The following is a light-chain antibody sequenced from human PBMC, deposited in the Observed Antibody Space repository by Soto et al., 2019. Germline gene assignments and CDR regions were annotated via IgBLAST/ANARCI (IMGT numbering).Light chain of an antibody. CDR1: SSDIGSYNL. Sequence: QSALTQPASVSGSPGQSITISCTGTSSDIGSYNLVSWYQQHPGKAPKLIIYVGSKRPSGVSNRFSGSKSGNTASLTISGLQAEDEADYYCCSYAGISTYYVFGPGTKVTVL. J-gene: IGLJ1*01. V-gene: IGLV2-23*01. CDR3: CSYAGISTYYV. CDR2: VGS.